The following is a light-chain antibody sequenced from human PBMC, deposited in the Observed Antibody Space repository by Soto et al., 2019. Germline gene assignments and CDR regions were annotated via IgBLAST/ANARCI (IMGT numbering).Light chain of an antibody. CDR2: HAS. J-gene: IGKJ1*01. V-gene: IGKV1-5*01. CDR3: QQYNGYSEA. Sequence: DIQMTQSPSTLSGSVGDRVTITCRASQSISSWLAWYQQKPGKAPKLLIYHASSLESGVPSRFSGSGSGTEFTLTISSLQPDDFATYYCQQYNGYSEAFGQGTKVDI. CDR1: QSISSW.